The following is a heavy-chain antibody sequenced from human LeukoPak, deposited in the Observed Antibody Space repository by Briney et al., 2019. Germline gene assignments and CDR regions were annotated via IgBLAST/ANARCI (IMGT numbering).Heavy chain of an antibody. J-gene: IGHJ4*02. CDR1: GFSIKTYS. Sequence: GGSLRLSCAASGFSIKTYSMTWVRQAPGKGLEWVSAISSSGGYIYYADSVKGRFTISRDTAKNSLYLQMNSLRVEDTAVYNCARLRDTVTSASDYWGQGTLVTVSS. CDR2: ISSSGGYI. V-gene: IGHV3-21*01. CDR3: ARLRDTVTSASDY. D-gene: IGHD4-17*01.